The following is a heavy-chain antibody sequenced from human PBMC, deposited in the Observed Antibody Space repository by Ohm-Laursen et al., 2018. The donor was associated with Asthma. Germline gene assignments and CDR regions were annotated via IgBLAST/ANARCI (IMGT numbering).Heavy chain of an antibody. Sequence: SLRLSCTASGFTFRSYAMHWVRQAPGKGLEWVAVISNDGSKKYYADSVKGRFTISRDNSRNTLYLQMNSLRAEDTAVYYCAKDGGLLVVVTSFLDYWGQGTLVTVSS. CDR3: AKDGGLLVVVTSFLDY. D-gene: IGHD2-21*02. CDR1: GFTFRSYA. CDR2: ISNDGSKK. V-gene: IGHV3-30*04. J-gene: IGHJ4*02.